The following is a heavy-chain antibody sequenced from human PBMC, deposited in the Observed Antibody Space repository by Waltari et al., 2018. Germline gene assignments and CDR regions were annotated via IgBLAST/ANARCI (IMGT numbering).Heavy chain of an antibody. Sequence: QMQLQESGPGLVKPSEPLSLTCTVSGGSISSSTYYWGWIRQPPGKGLEWIVNIYYRGSTYYKPSLKSRLTISVDTSKNQFSLNLRSVTAADTAVYYCARLPIALGVGSVFDIWGQGTMVTVSS. CDR1: GGSISSSTYY. D-gene: IGHD2-15*01. J-gene: IGHJ3*02. CDR2: IYYRGST. CDR3: ARLPIALGVGSVFDI. V-gene: IGHV4-39*01.